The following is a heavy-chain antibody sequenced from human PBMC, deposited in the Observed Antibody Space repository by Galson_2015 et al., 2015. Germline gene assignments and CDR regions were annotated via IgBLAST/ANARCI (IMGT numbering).Heavy chain of an antibody. CDR2: MNPNSGNT. V-gene: IGHV1-8*01. CDR1: GYTFTSYD. CDR3: ARGRISSGAGADY. J-gene: IGHJ4*02. Sequence: SVKVSCKASGYTFTSYDINWVRQATGQGLEWMGWMNPNSGNTGYAQKFQGRATMTRNTSISTAYMELSSLRSEDTAVYYCARGRISSGAGADYWGQGTLVTVSS. D-gene: IGHD2-15*01.